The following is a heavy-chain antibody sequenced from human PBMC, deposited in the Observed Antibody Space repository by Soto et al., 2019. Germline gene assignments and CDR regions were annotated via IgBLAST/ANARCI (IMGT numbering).Heavy chain of an antibody. CDR1: GFTFSDYA. CDR2: VSHDGRNT. D-gene: IGHD6-19*01. V-gene: IGHV3-30*18. J-gene: IGHJ5*01. CDR3: AKGGRQWLDTSDFNS. Sequence: QVQLVESGGGVVQPGRSLRLSCAASGFTFSDYAMHWVRQAPGKGLEWVAVVSHDGRNTHYADSVKGRFTISRDSSKKTASLEMTSLRAEDTAVYYCAKGGRQWLDTSDFNSWGQGALVTVSS.